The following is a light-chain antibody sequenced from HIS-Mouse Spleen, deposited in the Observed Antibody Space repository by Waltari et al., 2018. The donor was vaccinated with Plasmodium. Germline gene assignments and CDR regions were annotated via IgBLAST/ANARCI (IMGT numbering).Light chain of an antibody. J-gene: IGLJ3*02. CDR1: ALPKKY. V-gene: IGLV3-10*01. CDR3: YSTDSSGNHRV. CDR2: EDS. Sequence: SYELTQPPSVSVSPGQTARITCSGAALPKKYAYWYQQKSGQAPVLVIYEDSKRPSGIPGRVSGSSSGTMANWTISGAQVEDEADYYCYSTDSSGNHRVFGGGTKLTVL.